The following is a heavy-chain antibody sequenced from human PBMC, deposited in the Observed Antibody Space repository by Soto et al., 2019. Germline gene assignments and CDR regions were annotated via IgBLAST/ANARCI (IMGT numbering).Heavy chain of an antibody. V-gene: IGHV3-7*01. CDR2: INQDGSEK. CDR3: ARDYSNPRGRFDP. D-gene: IGHD4-4*01. J-gene: IGHJ5*02. CDR1: GFTSSGYW. Sequence: GGSLRLSCAASGFTSSGYWMTWVRHAPGKGLEWVANINQDGSEKYYVDSVKGRFTISRDNAKDSLYLQMNSLRAEDTAIYYCARDYSNPRGRFDPWGQGTLVTVSS.